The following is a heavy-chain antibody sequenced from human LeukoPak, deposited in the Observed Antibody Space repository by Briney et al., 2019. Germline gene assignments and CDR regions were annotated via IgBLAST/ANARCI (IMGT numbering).Heavy chain of an antibody. CDR3: ARISLAPSDNFDS. J-gene: IGHJ4*02. CDR1: AFTFSSHP. CDR2: ICSSIGCT. Sequence: GGSPRLSCAASAFTFSSHPMGWVRRAPGKGLEWVSSICSSIGCTYYADSVRGRFAISRDDSKNTLYLQMNSLRAEDTAVYYCARISLAPSDNFDSWGQGTLVTVSS. D-gene: IGHD1-1*01. V-gene: IGHV3-23*01.